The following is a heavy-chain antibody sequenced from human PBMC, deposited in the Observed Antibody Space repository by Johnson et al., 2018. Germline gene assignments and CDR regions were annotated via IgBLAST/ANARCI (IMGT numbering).Heavy chain of an antibody. CDR1: GFTFSSYG. J-gene: IGHJ3*02. Sequence: QVQLVQSGGGVVQXGRSXRLXCAASGFTFSSYGMHWVRQAPGKGLEWVAVISSDGSNKYYADSVKGRFPISRDNSKNPLSLQMHRLRAEDSAVYYCANTHVEMATIGGAFDIWGQGTMVTVSS. CDR3: ANTHVEMATIGGAFDI. V-gene: IGHV3-30*18. CDR2: ISSDGSNK. D-gene: IGHD5-24*01.